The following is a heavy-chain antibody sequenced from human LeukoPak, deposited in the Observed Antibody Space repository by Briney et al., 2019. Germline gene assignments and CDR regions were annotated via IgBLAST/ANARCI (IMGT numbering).Heavy chain of an antibody. D-gene: IGHD1-26*01. CDR2: MNPNSGNT. J-gene: IGHJ4*02. CDR3: ARDHNTGGVGAT. V-gene: IGHV1-8*02. CDR1: GGTFSSYA. Sequence: ASVKVSCKASGGTFSSYAINWVRQATGQGLEWMGWMNPNSGNTGYAQKFQGRVTMTRNTSISTAYMELSSLRSEDTAVYYCARDHNTGGVGATWGQGTLVTVSS.